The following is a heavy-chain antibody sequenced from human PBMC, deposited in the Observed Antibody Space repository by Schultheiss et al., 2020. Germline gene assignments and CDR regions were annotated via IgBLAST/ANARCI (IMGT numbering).Heavy chain of an antibody. CDR2: INPSGGST. Sequence: ASVKVSCKASGYTFTSYYMHWVRQAPGQGLEWMGIINPSGGSTSYAQKFQGRVTMTRDTSTSTVYMELSSLRSEDTAVYYCARDGGSAVTAQWFDYWGQGTLVTVSS. CDR3: ARDGGSAVTAQWFDY. D-gene: IGHD2-15*01. J-gene: IGHJ4*02. CDR1: GYTFTSYY. V-gene: IGHV1-46*01.